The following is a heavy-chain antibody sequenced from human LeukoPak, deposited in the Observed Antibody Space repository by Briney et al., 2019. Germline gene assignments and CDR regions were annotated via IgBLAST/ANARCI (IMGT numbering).Heavy chain of an antibody. J-gene: IGHJ4*02. V-gene: IGHV1-2*02. CDR1: GYTFTDYL. CDR2: INPNSGGT. Sequence: ASVKVSCKASGYTFTDYLIHWVRQAPGQGLEWMGWINPNSGGTNYAQKFQGRVTMTRDTSISTAYMELSRLRSDDTAVYYCARDLDYYGSGNHIDYWGQGTLVTVSS. CDR3: ARDLDYYGSGNHIDY. D-gene: IGHD3-10*01.